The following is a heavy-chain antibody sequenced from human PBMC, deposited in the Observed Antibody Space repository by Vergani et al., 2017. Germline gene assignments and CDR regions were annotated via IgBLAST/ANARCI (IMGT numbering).Heavy chain of an antibody. CDR1: GFTFSSYE. J-gene: IGHJ6*02. CDR3: ARDSPLVXPAAIFYYYYGMDV. CDR2: ISSSGITI. V-gene: IGHV3-48*03. D-gene: IGHD2-2*01. Sequence: EVQLVESGGGLVQPGGSLRLSCAASGFTFSSYEMNWVRQAPGKGLEWVSYISSSGITIYYADSVKGRFTISRDNAKNSLYLQMNSLRAEDTAVYYCARDSPLVXPAAIFYYYYGMDVWGQGTTVTVSS.